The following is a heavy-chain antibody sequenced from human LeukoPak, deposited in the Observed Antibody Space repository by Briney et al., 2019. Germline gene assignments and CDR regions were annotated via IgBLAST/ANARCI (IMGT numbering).Heavy chain of an antibody. CDR1: GYTFTGYY. CDR3: ARATAAGAFGVDY. D-gene: IGHD6-13*01. V-gene: IGHV1-2*04. Sequence: ASVKVSCKASGYTFTGYYMHWVRQAPGQGLEWMGWINPNSGGTNYAQKFQGWVTMTWDTSISTAYMELSRLRSDDTAVYYCARATAAGAFGVDYWGQGTLVTVSS. CDR2: INPNSGGT. J-gene: IGHJ4*02.